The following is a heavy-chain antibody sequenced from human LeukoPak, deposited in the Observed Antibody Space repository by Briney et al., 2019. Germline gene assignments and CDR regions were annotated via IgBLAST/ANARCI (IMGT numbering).Heavy chain of an antibody. CDR3: ARSPLHMCDYTDY. J-gene: IGHJ4*02. V-gene: IGHV1-2*02. CDR1: GYTFTGYY. CDR2: INPNSGGT. Sequence: ASVKVSCKASGYTFTGYYIHWVRQAPGQGLDWMGRINPNSGGTSYAQKFQGRVIMIRDTSISTAYMELSRLRSDDTAVYYCARSPLHMCDYTDYWGQGTLVTVSS. D-gene: IGHD4-11*01.